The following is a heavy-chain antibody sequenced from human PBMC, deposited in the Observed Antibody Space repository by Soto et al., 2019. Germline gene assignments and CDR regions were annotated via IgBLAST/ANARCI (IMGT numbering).Heavy chain of an antibody. D-gene: IGHD3-10*01. CDR1: GGTFSSYA. CDR2: IIPIFGTA. CDR3: ARGGGARVITRVRGVNDAFDI. J-gene: IGHJ3*02. V-gene: IGHV1-69*01. Sequence: QVQLVQSGAEVQKPGSSVKVSCKASGGTFSSYAISWVRQAPGQGLEWMGGIIPIFGTANYAQKFQGRVTITADESTSTAYMELSSLRSEDTAVYYCARGGGARVITRVRGVNDAFDIWGHGTMVTVSS.